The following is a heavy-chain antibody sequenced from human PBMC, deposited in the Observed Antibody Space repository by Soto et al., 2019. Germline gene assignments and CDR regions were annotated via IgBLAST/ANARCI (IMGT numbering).Heavy chain of an antibody. V-gene: IGHV1-18*01. CDR3: ARDRQGTAIVGPTYNWLDP. Sequence: ASVKVSFKASGYSFTSYGISWVRQAPGQGLEWMGWISAYNGNTNYAQKLQGRVTMTTDTSTSTAYMELRSLRSDDTAVYYCARDRQGTAIVGPTYNWLDPWGEGTLVT. CDR2: ISAYNGNT. CDR1: GYSFTSYG. J-gene: IGHJ5*02. D-gene: IGHD1-26*01.